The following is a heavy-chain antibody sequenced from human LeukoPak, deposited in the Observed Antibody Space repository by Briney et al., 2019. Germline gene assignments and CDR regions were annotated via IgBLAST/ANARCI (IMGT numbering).Heavy chain of an antibody. Sequence: SETLSLTCTVSGYSISSGYYWGWIRQPPGKGLEWIGSIYYSGSTYYNPSLKSRVTISVDTSKNQFSLKLSSVTAADTAVYYCARVDYYDSSGSIDYWGQGTLVTVSS. CDR1: GYSISSGYY. J-gene: IGHJ4*02. D-gene: IGHD3-22*01. CDR3: ARVDYYDSSGSIDY. CDR2: IYYSGST. V-gene: IGHV4-38-2*02.